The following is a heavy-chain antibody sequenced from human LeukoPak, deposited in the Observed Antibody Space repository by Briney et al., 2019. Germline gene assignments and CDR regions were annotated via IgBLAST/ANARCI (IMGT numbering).Heavy chain of an antibody. CDR1: AGSINSYY. D-gene: IGHD3-10*01. J-gene: IGHJ4*02. V-gene: IGHV4-59*08. CDR2: IYYSGST. CDR3: ASNYYGSGSLDY. Sequence: SETLSLTCTVSAGSINSYYWSWIRQPPGKGLEWIGYIYYSGSTNYNPSLKSRVTISVDTSKNQFSLKVSSVTAADTAVYYCASNYYGSGSLDYWGQGNLVTVSS.